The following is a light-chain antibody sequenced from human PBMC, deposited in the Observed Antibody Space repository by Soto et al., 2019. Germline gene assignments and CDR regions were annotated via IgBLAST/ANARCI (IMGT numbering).Light chain of an antibody. Sequence: DIQMTQSPSAMSASVGDRVIITCRASQDIAGFLAWFQQKPGKVPERLIYAASTLQSGVPSRFSGSGSGTEFTLTISSLQPEDFATYYCLQHNSYPYTFGQGTKLEIK. CDR3: LQHNSYPYT. V-gene: IGKV1-17*03. J-gene: IGKJ2*01. CDR1: QDIAGF. CDR2: AAS.